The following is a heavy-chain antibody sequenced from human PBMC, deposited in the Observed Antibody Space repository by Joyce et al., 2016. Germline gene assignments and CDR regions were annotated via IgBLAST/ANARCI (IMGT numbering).Heavy chain of an antibody. D-gene: IGHD4-23*01. CDR2: INSDGSST. CDR1: GFTFNDYW. Sequence: EVQLVESGGGLVQPGGSLRLSCAASGFTFNDYWMHWVRQAPGKGLVWVSRINSDGSSTSYADSVKGRFTISRDNAKNTLYLQMNRRSAEDTAVYYCARSGGKSSPLGYWGQGTLVTVSS. J-gene: IGHJ4*02. CDR3: ARSGGKSSPLGY. V-gene: IGHV3-74*01.